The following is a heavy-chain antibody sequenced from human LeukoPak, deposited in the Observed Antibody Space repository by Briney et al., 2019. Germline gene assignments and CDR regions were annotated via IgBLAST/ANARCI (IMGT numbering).Heavy chain of an antibody. V-gene: IGHV3-7*03. Sequence: GGSLRLSCAASGFTFSSYWMSWVRQAPGKGLEWVANIKQDGSEKYYVDSVKGRFTISRENAKNSLYLQMNRLRAEDTALYYCAKDSKGYSSGWDLDYWGQGTLVTVSS. CDR2: IKQDGSEK. J-gene: IGHJ4*02. CDR1: GFTFSSYW. CDR3: AKDSKGYSSGWDLDY. D-gene: IGHD6-19*01.